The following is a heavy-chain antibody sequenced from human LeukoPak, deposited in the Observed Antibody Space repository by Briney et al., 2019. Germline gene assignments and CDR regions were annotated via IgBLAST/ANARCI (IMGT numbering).Heavy chain of an antibody. Sequence: TSETLSLTCTVSGGSISSYYWSWIRQPAGKGLEWIGRIYTSGSTNYNPSLKSRVTMSVDTSKNQFSLKLSSVTAADTAVYYCARDGYYYDSSGYYEKMYYFDYWGQGTLVTVSS. V-gene: IGHV4-4*07. CDR1: GGSISSYY. CDR2: IYTSGST. D-gene: IGHD3-22*01. CDR3: ARDGYYYDSSGYYEKMYYFDY. J-gene: IGHJ4*02.